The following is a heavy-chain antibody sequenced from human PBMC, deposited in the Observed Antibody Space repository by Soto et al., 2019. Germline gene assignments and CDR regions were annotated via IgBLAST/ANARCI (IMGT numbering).Heavy chain of an antibody. J-gene: IGHJ4*02. D-gene: IGHD3-16*02. CDR2: ISWNSGSI. CDR3: AKAPLHLGELSLEGYFDY. V-gene: IGHV3-9*01. Sequence: EVQLVESGAGLVQPGRSLRLSCAASGFTFDDYAMHWVRQAPGKGLEWVSGISWNSGSIGYADSVKGRFTISRDNAKNSLYLQMNSLRAEDTALYYCAKAPLHLGELSLEGYFDYWGQGTLVTVSS. CDR1: GFTFDDYA.